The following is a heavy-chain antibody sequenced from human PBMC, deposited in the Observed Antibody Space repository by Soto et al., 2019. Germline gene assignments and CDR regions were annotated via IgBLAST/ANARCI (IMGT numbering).Heavy chain of an antibody. CDR2: IRQDGREI. J-gene: IGHJ4*02. Sequence: EVQLVESGGGLVLSEGSLRLSCAAYGFTFSCFWMSWVRQAPGKGLEWVANIRQDGREIYYADSVKGRFTISRDNTKNSVYLQINSLRAEDTAVYFCVTDEYYFGSGNDFWGQGTLVTVSS. CDR3: VTDEYYFGSGNDF. V-gene: IGHV3-7*01. D-gene: IGHD3-10*01. CDR1: GFTFSCFW.